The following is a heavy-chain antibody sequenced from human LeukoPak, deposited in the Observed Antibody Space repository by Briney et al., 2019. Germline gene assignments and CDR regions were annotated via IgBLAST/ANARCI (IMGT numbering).Heavy chain of an antibody. J-gene: IGHJ5*02. CDR1: GGSISSYY. CDR2: IYYSGST. D-gene: IGHD6-13*01. CDR3: AREGRRIAAAASYWFDP. Sequence: SETLSLTCTVSGGSISSYYWSWIRQPPGKGLEWIGYIYYSGSTNYNPSLKSRVTISVDTSKNQFSLKLSSVTAADTAVYYCAREGRRIAAAASYWFDPWGQGTLVTVSS. V-gene: IGHV4-59*01.